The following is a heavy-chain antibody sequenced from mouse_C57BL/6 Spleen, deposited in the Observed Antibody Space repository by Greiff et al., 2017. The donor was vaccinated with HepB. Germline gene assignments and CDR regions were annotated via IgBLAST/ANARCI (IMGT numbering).Heavy chain of an antibody. D-gene: IGHD4-1*01. CDR3: ARGITGRGWYIDV. CDR1: GYTFTSYW. CDR2: IDPSDSYT. V-gene: IGHV1-69*01. Sequence: QVQLQQPGAELVMPGASVKLSCKASGYTFTSYWMHWVKQRPGQGLEWIGEIDPSDSYTNYNQKFKGKSTLTVDKSSSTAYMQLSSLTSEDSAVYYCARGITGRGWYIDVWGTGTTVTVSS. J-gene: IGHJ1*03.